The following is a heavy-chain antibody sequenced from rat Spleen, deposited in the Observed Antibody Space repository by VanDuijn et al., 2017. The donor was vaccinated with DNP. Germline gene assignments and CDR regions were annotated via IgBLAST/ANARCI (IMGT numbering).Heavy chain of an antibody. CDR1: GFSLTSYN. CDR3: ARCGYEGHYYVMDA. CDR2: IWKTGGT. J-gene: IGHJ4*01. V-gene: IGHV2-41*01. Sequence: QVQLKESGPGLVQPSQTLSLTCTVAGFSLTSYNVHWVRQLPGKGLEWMGVIWKTGGTRYNSALKSRLSISKDTSRSQVFVHMNSLQTEDTATYYCARCGYEGHYYVMDAWGQGTSVTVSS. D-gene: IGHD1-12*01.